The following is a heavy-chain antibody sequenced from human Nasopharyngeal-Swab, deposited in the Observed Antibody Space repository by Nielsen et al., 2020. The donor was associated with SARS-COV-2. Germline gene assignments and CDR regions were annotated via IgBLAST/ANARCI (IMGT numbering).Heavy chain of an antibody. V-gene: IGHV3-73*01. CDR3: TTDFYFDY. CDR2: IGDKDHNYAT. CDR1: GFIFSSSA. J-gene: IGHJ4*02. Sequence: GESLKISCAASGFIFSSSAIHWVRQASGKGLEWVGRIGDKDHNYATTYGASVQGRFTISRDDSKNTAFLQMDSLKTEDTALYYCTTDFYFDYWGQGTLVTVSS.